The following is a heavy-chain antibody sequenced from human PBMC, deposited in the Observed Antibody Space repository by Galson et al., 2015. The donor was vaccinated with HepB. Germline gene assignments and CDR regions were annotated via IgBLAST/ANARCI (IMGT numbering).Heavy chain of an antibody. D-gene: IGHD2-15*01. Sequence: QSGAEVKQPGESPRISCKGSGYSFTSYWISWVRQLPGKGLEWMGRIDPSDSYTNYSPSFQGHVTISADKSSSTAYLQWSSLKASDTAMYYCARHVSTLGVVNWFDPWGQGTLVTVSS. CDR2: IDPSDSYT. V-gene: IGHV5-10-1*01. CDR1: GYSFTSYW. J-gene: IGHJ5*02. CDR3: ARHVSTLGVVNWFDP.